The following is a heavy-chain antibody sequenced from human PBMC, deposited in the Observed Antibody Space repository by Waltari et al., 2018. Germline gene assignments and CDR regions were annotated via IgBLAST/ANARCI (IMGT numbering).Heavy chain of an antibody. V-gene: IGHV4-59*01. CDR1: GGSMNSYY. CDR3: ASGGVPAAPRRAFDI. Sequence: QVQLQESGPRLVKPSETLSLTCTVSGGSMNSYYRSWIRQPPGKGLEWIGYIYYSGTTNYNPSLKSRVIISVDTSKSQFSLKLSSVTAADTAVYYCASGGVPAAPRRAFDIWGQGTMVTVSS. D-gene: IGHD2-2*01. J-gene: IGHJ3*02. CDR2: IYYSGTT.